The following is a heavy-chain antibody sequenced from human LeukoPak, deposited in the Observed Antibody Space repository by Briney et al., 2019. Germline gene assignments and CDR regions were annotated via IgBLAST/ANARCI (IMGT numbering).Heavy chain of an antibody. D-gene: IGHD3-10*01. CDR2: IYPGDSDT. Sequence: RGESLKISCKGSGYSFTSYWIGWVRQMPGKGLEWMGIIYPGDSDTRYSPSFQGQVTISVDKSISTAYLQWSSLKASDTAMYYCAIFYYGSGSYYNDYFDYWGQGTLVTVSS. J-gene: IGHJ4*02. CDR3: AIFYYGSGSYYNDYFDY. V-gene: IGHV5-51*01. CDR1: GYSFTSYW.